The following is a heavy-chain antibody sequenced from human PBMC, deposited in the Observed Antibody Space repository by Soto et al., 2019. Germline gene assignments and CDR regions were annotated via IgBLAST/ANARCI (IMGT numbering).Heavy chain of an antibody. J-gene: IGHJ4*02. V-gene: IGHV3-9*01. CDR1: GFTFDDHA. CDR2: ITWNSVAL. Sequence: VQLVESGGGLVRPGGSLRLSCAASGFTFDDHAMHWVRQAPGKGLEWISAITWNSVALDYADSVKGRFTISRDNAKISLYLQMNSLRPEDTALYYCAKERVRDFDGWGQGTLVTGSS. D-gene: IGHD3-9*01. CDR3: AKERVRDFDG.